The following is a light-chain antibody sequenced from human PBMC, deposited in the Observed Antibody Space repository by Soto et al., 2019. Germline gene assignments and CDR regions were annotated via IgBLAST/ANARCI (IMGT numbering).Light chain of an antibody. J-gene: IGLJ1*01. V-gene: IGLV2-14*03. CDR1: SSDVGRYEY. CDR2: DVS. CDR3: SSYTTSSTDV. Sequence: QSVLTQPASVSGSPGQSITISCTGTSSDVGRYEYLSWYQQHPGKAPKLMIYDVSNRPSGVSIRFSGSKSGNTASLTISGLQAEDEADYYCSSYTTSSTDVFGTGTKLTVL.